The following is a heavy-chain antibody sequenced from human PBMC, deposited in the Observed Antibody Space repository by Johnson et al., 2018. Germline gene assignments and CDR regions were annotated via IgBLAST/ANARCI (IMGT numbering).Heavy chain of an antibody. V-gene: IGHV3-30*18. CDR1: GFTFSSYG. Sequence: QVQLVQSGGGLVKPGGSLRLSCAASGFTFSSYGMHWVRQAPGKGLEWVAVISYDGSNKYYVDSVKGRFTLSRDNSKNTLYLQINSLRAEETAVYYCAKDFSRGGWYYYYGMDGWGQGTTVTVSS. CDR3: AKDFSRGGWYYYYGMDG. CDR2: ISYDGSNK. J-gene: IGHJ6*02. D-gene: IGHD6-19*01.